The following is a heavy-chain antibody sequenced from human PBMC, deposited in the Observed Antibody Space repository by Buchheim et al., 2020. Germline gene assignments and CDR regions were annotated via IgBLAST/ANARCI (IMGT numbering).Heavy chain of an antibody. V-gene: IGHV3-30*18. D-gene: IGHD3-22*01. J-gene: IGHJ4*02. CDR2: ISYDGSNK. CDR3: AKEETYCYDSSGYYPFEY. Sequence: QVQLVESGGGVVQPGRSLRLSCAASGFTFSSYGMHWVRQAPGKGLEWVAVISYDGSNKYYADSVKGRFTISRDNSKTTLYLQMNSLRAEDTAVYYCAKEETYCYDSSGYYPFEYWGQGTL. CDR1: GFTFSSYG.